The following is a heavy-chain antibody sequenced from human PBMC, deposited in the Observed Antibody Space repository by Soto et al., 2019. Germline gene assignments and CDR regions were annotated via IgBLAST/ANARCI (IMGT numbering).Heavy chain of an antibody. J-gene: IGHJ3*02. V-gene: IGHV3-23*01. Sequence: GGSLRLSCAASGFTFSSYAMSWVRQAPGKGLEWVSAISGSGGNTYYADSVKGRFTISRDNSKNTLYLQMNSLRAEDTAVYYCAKDADPYSSSWYAFDIWGQGTMVTVSS. CDR1: GFTFSSYA. CDR3: AKDADPYSSSWYAFDI. D-gene: IGHD6-13*01. CDR2: ISGSGGNT.